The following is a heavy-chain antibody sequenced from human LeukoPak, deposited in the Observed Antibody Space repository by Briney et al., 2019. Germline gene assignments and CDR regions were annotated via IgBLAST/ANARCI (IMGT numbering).Heavy chain of an antibody. CDR2: ISYDGSNK. CDR1: GFTFSSYA. D-gene: IGHD6-6*01. Sequence: GGSLRLSCAASGFTFSSYAMHWVRQAPGKGLEWVAVISYDGSNKYYADSVKGQFTISRDNSKNTLYLQMNSLRAEDTAVYYCARDVEYSSPFDYWGQGTLVTVSS. V-gene: IGHV3-30-3*01. J-gene: IGHJ4*02. CDR3: ARDVEYSSPFDY.